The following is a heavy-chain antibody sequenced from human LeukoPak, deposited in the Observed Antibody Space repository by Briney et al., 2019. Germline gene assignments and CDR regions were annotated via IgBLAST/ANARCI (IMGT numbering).Heavy chain of an antibody. Sequence: AGGSLRLSCAASGFTFSSYGMHWVRQAPGKGLEWVAVISYDGSNKYYADSVKGRFIISRDNSKNTLYLQMNSLRAEDTAVYYCAKEIWGYSGYDYNYGMDVWGQGTTVTVSS. V-gene: IGHV3-30*18. D-gene: IGHD5-12*01. CDR1: GFTFSSYG. CDR3: AKEIWGYSGYDYNYGMDV. J-gene: IGHJ6*02. CDR2: ISYDGSNK.